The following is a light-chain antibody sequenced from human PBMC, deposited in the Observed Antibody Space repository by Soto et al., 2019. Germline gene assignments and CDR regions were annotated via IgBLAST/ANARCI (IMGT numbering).Light chain of an antibody. CDR1: QSVSSSY. J-gene: IGKJ1*01. CDR3: QQYGSSPRT. CDR2: GAS. V-gene: IGKV3-20*01. Sequence: EIVLTQSPATLSLSPWERATLSCRASQSVSSSYLAWYQQKPGQAPRLLIYGASSRATGIPDRFSGSGSGTDFTLTISRLEPEDFAVYYCQQYGSSPRTFGQGTKVDNK.